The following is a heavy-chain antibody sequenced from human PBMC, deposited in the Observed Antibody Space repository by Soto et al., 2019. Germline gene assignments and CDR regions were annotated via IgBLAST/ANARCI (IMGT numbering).Heavy chain of an antibody. Sequence: PGGSLRLSCAASGFTVSSNYMSWVRQAPGKGLEWVSVFDSGGSTYYADSVKGRFTISRDNSKNTLYLQMNSLRAEDTAVYYCAKEMGYDFWSGYFGLGMDVWGQGTTVTGSS. CDR1: GFTVSSNY. D-gene: IGHD3-3*01. CDR3: AKEMGYDFWSGYFGLGMDV. CDR2: FDSGGST. J-gene: IGHJ6*02. V-gene: IGHV3-53*01.